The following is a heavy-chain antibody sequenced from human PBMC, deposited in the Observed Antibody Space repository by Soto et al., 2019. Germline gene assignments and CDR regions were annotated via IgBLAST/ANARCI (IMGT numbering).Heavy chain of an antibody. V-gene: IGHV3-7*01. CDR1: GFTFSSYW. CDR2: INKDGSEK. D-gene: IGHD6-19*01. J-gene: IGHJ6*02. Sequence: GGSLRLSCAASGFTFSSYWMIWVRQAPGKGLEWVANINKDGSEKYYVDSVKGRFTISRDNAKNSLYLQMNSLRAEDTAVYYCARLYPGSGWPYHYYGMDVWGQGTTVTVSS. CDR3: ARLYPGSGWPYHYYGMDV.